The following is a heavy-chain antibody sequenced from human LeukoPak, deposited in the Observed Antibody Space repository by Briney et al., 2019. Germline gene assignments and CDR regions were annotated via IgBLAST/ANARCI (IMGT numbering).Heavy chain of an antibody. Sequence: GGSLRLSCAASGFTFDDYGMSWVRQAPGKRLEWVSGINWNGGSTGYADSVKGRFTISRDNAKNSLYLQMNSLRAEDTALYHCAAVAGRGYYYYGMDVWGQGTTVTVSS. CDR1: GFTFDDYG. J-gene: IGHJ6*02. CDR2: INWNGGST. CDR3: AAVAGRGYYYYGMDV. D-gene: IGHD6-19*01. V-gene: IGHV3-20*01.